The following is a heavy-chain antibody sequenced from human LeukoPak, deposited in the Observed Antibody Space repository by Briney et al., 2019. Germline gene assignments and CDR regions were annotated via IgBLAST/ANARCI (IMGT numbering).Heavy chain of an antibody. CDR1: GGSISSHY. CDR2: IHYSGII. J-gene: IGHJ6*03. D-gene: IGHD1-14*01. V-gene: IGHV4-59*11. CDR3: ARDQITSSGYYKDV. Sequence: SETLSLTCTVSGGSISSHYWSWIRQSPTKGLEWIGYIHYSGIINYNPSLKSRVTMSVDTSKNKFSLRLSSVTAADTAVYYCARDQITSSGYYKDVWGKGTTVTVSS.